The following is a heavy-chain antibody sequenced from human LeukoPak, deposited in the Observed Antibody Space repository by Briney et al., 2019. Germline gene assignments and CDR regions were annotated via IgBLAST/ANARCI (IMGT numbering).Heavy chain of an antibody. CDR2: ISYDGSNK. CDR1: GFTFSSYA. CDR3: ARGLLYYYDRSGYYYPLDY. Sequence: GGSLRLSCAASGFTFSSYAMHWVRQAPGKGLEWVAVISYDGSNKYYADSVKGRFTISRDNSKNTLYLQMNSLRAEDTAVYYCARGLLYYYDRSGYYYPLDYWGQGTLVTVSS. J-gene: IGHJ4*02. V-gene: IGHV3-30*04. D-gene: IGHD3-22*01.